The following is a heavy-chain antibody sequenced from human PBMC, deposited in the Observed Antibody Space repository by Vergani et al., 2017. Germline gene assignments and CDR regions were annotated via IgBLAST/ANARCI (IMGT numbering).Heavy chain of an antibody. Sequence: QVQLQESGPGLVKPSETLSLTCTVSGGSIRSYYWSWIRQPPGKGLVWIGYIYYSGSTNYNHSLKSRVTISVDTSKNQVSLKLSSVTAADTAVYYCARVDSGYRAFDIWGQGTMVTVSS. J-gene: IGHJ3*02. CDR1: GGSIRSYY. D-gene: IGHD6-13*01. CDR3: ARVDSGYRAFDI. CDR2: IYYSGST. V-gene: IGHV4-59*01.